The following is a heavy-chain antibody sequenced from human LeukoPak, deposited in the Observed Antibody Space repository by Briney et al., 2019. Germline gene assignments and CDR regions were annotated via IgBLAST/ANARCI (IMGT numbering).Heavy chain of an antibody. J-gene: IGHJ4*02. V-gene: IGHV4-59*01. CDR1: GGSISSYY. CDR3: ASLRGDNWNYYDY. Sequence: KPSETLSLTCTVSGGSISSYYWSWIRQPPGKGLKWIGDIYYSGGTNYNPSLKSRVTISVDTSQNQFSLKLSSVTAADTAVYYCASLRGDNWNYYDYWGQGILVTVSS. CDR2: IYYSGGT. D-gene: IGHD1-20*01.